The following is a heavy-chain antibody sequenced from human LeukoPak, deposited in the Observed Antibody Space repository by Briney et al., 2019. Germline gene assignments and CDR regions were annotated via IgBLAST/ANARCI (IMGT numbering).Heavy chain of an antibody. J-gene: IGHJ4*02. CDR2: ISSNGDNT. CDR1: GLTFSTYV. Sequence: PGGSLRLFCSVSGLTFSTYVKHWVSEAPGKGLEYVSAISSNGDNTYYTDSVKGRFTISRDNSKNTLYLQMSSLRADDTAVYYCVRGTGYWGQGTLVTVSS. V-gene: IGHV3-64D*06. CDR3: VRGTGY.